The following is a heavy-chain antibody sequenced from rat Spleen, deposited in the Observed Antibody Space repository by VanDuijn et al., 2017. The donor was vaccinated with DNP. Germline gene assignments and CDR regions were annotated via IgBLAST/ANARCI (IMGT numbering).Heavy chain of an antibody. J-gene: IGHJ4*01. V-gene: IGHV5-17*01. CDR2: ISYEGSGT. Sequence: EVQLVESGGGLVQPGNSLKLSCAASGFTFSDHAMAWVRQSPKKGLEWVATISYEGSGTYYGDSVKGRFTISRDNAKNTLYLQMNSLRSEDTATYYCARGDYGYNRYAMDAWGQGTSVTVSS. CDR1: GFTFSDHA. CDR3: ARGDYGYNRYAMDA. D-gene: IGHD1-9*01.